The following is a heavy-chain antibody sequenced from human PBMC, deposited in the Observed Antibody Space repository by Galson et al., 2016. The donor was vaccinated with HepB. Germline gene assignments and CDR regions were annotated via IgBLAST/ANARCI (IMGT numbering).Heavy chain of an antibody. CDR2: IYYSGKT. Sequence: SETLSLTCTVSGDSISRYYWSWIRQPPGKGLEWIGHIYYSGKTNYNPSLKSRVPISVDTSNTHFSLKLTSVTPADTGVYYCAKRGYSSTLRPSAYFDYWDQGTLVTVSS. CDR3: AKRGYSSTLRPSAYFDY. CDR1: GDSISRYY. D-gene: IGHD6-19*01. V-gene: IGHV4-59*08. J-gene: IGHJ4*02.